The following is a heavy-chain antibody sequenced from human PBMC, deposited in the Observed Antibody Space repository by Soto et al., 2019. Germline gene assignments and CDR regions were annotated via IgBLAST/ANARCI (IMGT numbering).Heavy chain of an antibody. CDR1: GFALRDSA. CDR3: VKDNLAGGADV. Sequence: VQLVESGGALVQPGGSLRLSCATSGFALRDSAMHWVRQVSGGGLQWVSGMYSSGDVGYAGSVRGRFTMSRDVARNALFLQMSSLTADGTALDYCVKDNLAGGADVWGQGTTVTVSS. J-gene: IGHJ6*02. V-gene: IGHV3-9*01. CDR2: MYSSGDV. D-gene: IGHD3-10*01.